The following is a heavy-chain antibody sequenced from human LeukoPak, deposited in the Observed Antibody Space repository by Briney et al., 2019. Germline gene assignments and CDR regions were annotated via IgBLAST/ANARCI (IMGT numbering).Heavy chain of an antibody. CDR1: GFTFSNYA. CDR3: ARQLGYCSDGSCYFDY. CDR2: LSGSGGST. D-gene: IGHD2-15*01. V-gene: IGHV3-23*01. J-gene: IGHJ4*02. Sequence: GGSLRLSCAASGFTFSNYAMSWVRQAPGRGQEWVSALSGSGGSTYYAESVKGRFTISRDNSKNTLHLQMNSLRAEDTAVYHCARQLGYCSDGSCYFDYWGQGTLVPVSS.